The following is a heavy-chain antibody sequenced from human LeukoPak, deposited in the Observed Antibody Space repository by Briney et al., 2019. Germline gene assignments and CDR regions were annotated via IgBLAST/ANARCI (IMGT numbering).Heavy chain of an antibody. D-gene: IGHD6-25*01. J-gene: IGHJ4*02. Sequence: EGRSRAFAVEGGYLSCYYWRWIRPPPGKGRGWSGEIKHSGSTNYNPSLKSRVTISVDTSKYQFSLKLSSVTAADTAVYYCARGTAPDYWGQGTLVTVSS. V-gene: IGHV4-34*01. CDR2: IKHSGST. CDR1: GGYLSCYY. CDR3: ARGTAPDY.